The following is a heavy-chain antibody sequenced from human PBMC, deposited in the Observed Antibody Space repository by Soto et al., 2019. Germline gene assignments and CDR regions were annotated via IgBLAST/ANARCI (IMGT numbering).Heavy chain of an antibody. D-gene: IGHD4-17*01. Sequence: ASVKVSCKASGYTFTGYYMHWVRQAPGQGLEWMGWINPNSGGTNYAQKFQGWVTMTRDTSISTAYMELSRLRSDDTAVYYCARDPSVYRDYPRPKYYYYYGMDVWGQGTTVTVSS. CDR1: GYTFTGYY. CDR3: ARDPSVYRDYPRPKYYYYYGMDV. J-gene: IGHJ6*01. CDR2: INPNSGGT. V-gene: IGHV1-2*04.